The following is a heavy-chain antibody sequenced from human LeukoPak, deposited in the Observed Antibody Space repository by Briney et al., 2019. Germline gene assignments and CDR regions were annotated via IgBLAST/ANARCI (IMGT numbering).Heavy chain of an antibody. CDR1: GYTFTSYA. J-gene: IGHJ3*02. V-gene: IGHV1-3*01. CDR3: ARSFRKSWAFDI. CDR2: INAGNGNT. Sequence: ASVKVSFKASGYTFTSYAMHWVRQAPGQRLEWMGWINAGNGNTKYSQRFQGRVTITRDTSASTAYMELSSLRSEDTAVYYCARSFRKSWAFDIWGQGTMVTVSS.